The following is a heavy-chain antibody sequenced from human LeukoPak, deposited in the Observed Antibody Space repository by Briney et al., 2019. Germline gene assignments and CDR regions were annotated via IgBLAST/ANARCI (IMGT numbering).Heavy chain of an antibody. CDR1: GFTFSSYS. Sequence: GGSLRLSCAASGFTFSSYSMNWVRQAPGKGLEWASSISSSSSYIYYADSVKGRFTISRDNAKNSLYLQMNSLRAEDTAVYYCARDDCTNGVCYTVSGDYWGQGTLVTVSS. CDR2: ISSSSSYI. CDR3: ARDDCTNGVCYTVSGDY. V-gene: IGHV3-21*01. J-gene: IGHJ4*02. D-gene: IGHD2-8*01.